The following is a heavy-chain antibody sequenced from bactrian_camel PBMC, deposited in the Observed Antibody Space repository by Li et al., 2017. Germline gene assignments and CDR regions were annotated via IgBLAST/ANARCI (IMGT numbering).Heavy chain of an antibody. J-gene: IGHJ4*01. CDR3: AADLKGAFSCFYTSYVDRYNY. CDR1: GYTESTNS. V-gene: IGHV3S1*01. D-gene: IGHD3*01. Sequence: GGSVQAGASLTLSCEASGYTESTNSMAWFRQAPGKGLEWVSSFKADASSTYVADSVKGRFAISKDNAPNTLALQMNSLKPEDTAMYYCAADLKGAFSCFYTSYVDRYNYWGQGTQVTVS. CDR2: FKADASST.